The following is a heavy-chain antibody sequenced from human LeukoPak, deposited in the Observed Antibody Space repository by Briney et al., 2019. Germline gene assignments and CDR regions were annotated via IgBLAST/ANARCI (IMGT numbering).Heavy chain of an antibody. D-gene: IGHD2-15*01. J-gene: IGHJ4*02. Sequence: GGSLRLSCAASGFTFSNYWMTWVRQAPGKGLEWVANIKQDESEKYYVDSVKGRFTVSRDNSENSVYLQMNSLRAEDTAMYYCATPVGGVGSFDYWGQGTLDTVST. V-gene: IGHV3-7*01. CDR1: GFTFSNYW. CDR2: IKQDESEK. CDR3: ATPVGGVGSFDY.